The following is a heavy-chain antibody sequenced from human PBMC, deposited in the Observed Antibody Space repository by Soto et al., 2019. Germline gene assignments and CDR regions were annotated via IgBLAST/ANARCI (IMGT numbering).Heavy chain of an antibody. CDR3: ARDPSPHYYDSSGYYVGYGMDV. Sequence: QVQLVESGGGVVQPGRSLRLSCAASGFTFSSYAMHWVRQAPGKGLEWVAVISYDGSNKYYADSVKGRFTISRDNSKNTLYLQMNSLRAEDTAVYYCARDPSPHYYDSSGYYVGYGMDVWGQGTTVTVSS. CDR2: ISYDGSNK. V-gene: IGHV3-30-3*01. J-gene: IGHJ6*02. D-gene: IGHD3-22*01. CDR1: GFTFSSYA.